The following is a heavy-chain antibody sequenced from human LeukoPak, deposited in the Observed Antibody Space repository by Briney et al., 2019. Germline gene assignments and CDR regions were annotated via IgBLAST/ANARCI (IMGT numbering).Heavy chain of an antibody. CDR1: GFTSSSCG. Sequence: PGGSLRLSCAASGFTSSSCGMHWVRQAPGKGLEWVAVIWYDGSNKYYGDSVKGRFTISRDNSKNTLYLQMNSLRAEDTAVYYCARDPDGYADYWGQGTLVTVSS. D-gene: IGHD5-24*01. CDR3: ARDPDGYADY. V-gene: IGHV3-33*01. J-gene: IGHJ4*02. CDR2: IWYDGSNK.